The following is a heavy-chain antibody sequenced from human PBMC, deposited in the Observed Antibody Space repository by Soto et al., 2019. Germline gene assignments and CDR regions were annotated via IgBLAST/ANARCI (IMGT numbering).Heavy chain of an antibody. V-gene: IGHV3-30-3*01. Sequence: SLRLSCAASGFTFSSYAMHWVRQAPGKGLEWVAVISYDGSNKYYADSVKGRFTISRDNSKNTLYLQMNSLRAEDTAVYYCARAPLWSTNWFDPWGQGTLVTVSS. CDR3: ARAPLWSTNWFDP. J-gene: IGHJ5*02. D-gene: IGHD3-10*01. CDR1: GFTFSSYA. CDR2: ISYDGSNK.